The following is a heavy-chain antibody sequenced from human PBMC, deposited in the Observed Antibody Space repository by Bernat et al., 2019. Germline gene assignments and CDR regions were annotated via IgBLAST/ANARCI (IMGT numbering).Heavy chain of an antibody. D-gene: IGHD5-24*01. CDR1: GFTVSSNY. J-gene: IGHJ4*02. CDR2: IYSGGST. V-gene: IGHV3-66*01. Sequence: EVQLVESGGGLVQPGGSLRLSCAASGFTVSSNYMSWVRQAPGKGLEWVSVIYSGGSTYYADSVKGRFTISRDNSKNTLYLQVNSLRAEDTAVYYCARGFSRDGYYPDYWGQGTLVTVSS. CDR3: ARGFSRDGYYPDY.